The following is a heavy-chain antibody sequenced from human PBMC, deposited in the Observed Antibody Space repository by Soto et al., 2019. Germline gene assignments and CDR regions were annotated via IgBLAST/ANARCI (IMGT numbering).Heavy chain of an antibody. CDR1: GFTFSSYA. CDR2: ISGSGGST. D-gene: IGHD2-15*01. CDR3: AKGAVVVVAATGVWFDP. Sequence: GGSLRLSCAASGFTFSSYAMSWVRQAPGKGLEWVSAISGSGGSTYYADSVKGRFTISRDNSKNTLYLQMNSLRAEDTAVYYCAKGAVVVVAATGVWFDPWGQGTLVTVSS. J-gene: IGHJ5*02. V-gene: IGHV3-23*01.